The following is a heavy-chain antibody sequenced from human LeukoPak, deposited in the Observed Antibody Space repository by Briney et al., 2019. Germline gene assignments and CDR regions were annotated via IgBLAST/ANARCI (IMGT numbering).Heavy chain of an antibody. CDR1: GGSISSSSYY. V-gene: IGHV4-39*01. D-gene: IGHD4-23*01. J-gene: IGHJ5*02. Sequence: SETLFLTCTVSGGSISSSSYYWGWIRQPPGKGLEWIGSIYYSGSTYYNPSLKSRVTISVDTSKNQFSLKLSSVTAADTAVYYCARHANYGGKPSNWFDPWGQGTLVTVSS. CDR2: IYYSGST. CDR3: ARHANYGGKPSNWFDP.